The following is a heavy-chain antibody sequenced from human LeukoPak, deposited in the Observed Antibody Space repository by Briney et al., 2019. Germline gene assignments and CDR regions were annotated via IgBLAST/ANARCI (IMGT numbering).Heavy chain of an antibody. J-gene: IGHJ1*01. CDR3: ARVAAGIGFFQH. CDR2: IHHSGST. V-gene: IGHV4-38-2*02. D-gene: IGHD6-13*01. Sequence: SETLSLTCIVSGYSISSGYYWGWIRQPPGKGLEWIGNIHHSGSTYYNPSLKSRVTTSVDTSKNQLSLELSSVTAADTAVYYCARVAAGIGFFQHWGQGTLVTVSS. CDR1: GYSISSGYY.